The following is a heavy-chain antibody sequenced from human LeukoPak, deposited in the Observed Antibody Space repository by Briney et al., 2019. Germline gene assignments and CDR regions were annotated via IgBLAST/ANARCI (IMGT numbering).Heavy chain of an antibody. CDR2: IWYDGSNK. D-gene: IGHD1-14*01. J-gene: IGHJ6*04. V-gene: IGHV3-33*01. Sequence: GRSLGLSCAASRFTFSSYGMHWVRQAPGKELEWVAVIWYDGSNKYYADSVKGRFTISRDNSKNTLYLQMNSLRAEDTAVYYCARDHHTITDYYYGMDVWGKGTTVTVSS. CDR3: ARDHHTITDYYYGMDV. CDR1: RFTFSSYG.